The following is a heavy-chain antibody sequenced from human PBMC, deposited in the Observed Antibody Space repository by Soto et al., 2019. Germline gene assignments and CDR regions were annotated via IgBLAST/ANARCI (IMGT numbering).Heavy chain of an antibody. V-gene: IGHV3-21*01. CDR2: ISSSSSYI. J-gene: IGHJ4*02. CDR3: ARAMPSRFDY. Sequence: GGSLRLSCAAPGFTFSSYSMNWVRQAPGKGLEWVSSISSSSSYIYYADSAKGRFTISRDNAKNSLYLQMNSLRAEDTAVYYCARAMPSRFDYWGQGTLVTVSS. CDR1: GFTFSSYS. D-gene: IGHD2-2*01.